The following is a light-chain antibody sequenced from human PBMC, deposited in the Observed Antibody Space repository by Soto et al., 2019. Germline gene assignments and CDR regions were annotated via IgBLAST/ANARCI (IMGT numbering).Light chain of an antibody. Sequence: QSVLTQPPSVSGAPGQRVTISCTGSSSNIGAGYDVHWYQQFPGTAPKLLISGNKNRPSGVPDRFSGSKSGASASLALTGLQTEDESDYHCQPYYTRLSGPAFGTGPNGTVL. V-gene: IGLV1-40*01. J-gene: IGLJ1*01. CDR2: GNK. CDR3: QPYYTRLSGPA. CDR1: SSNIGAGYD.